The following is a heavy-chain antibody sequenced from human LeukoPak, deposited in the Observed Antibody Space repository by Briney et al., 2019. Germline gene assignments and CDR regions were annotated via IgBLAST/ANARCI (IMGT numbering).Heavy chain of an antibody. CDR1: GYSLTSYW. Sequence: ESLKTSCKSSGYSLTSYWIGWVRQMPGKGLEWMGIMYPGDSDTRYSPSFQGQVTISVDKSISTAYLQWSSLKASDTAMYYCGRHLYGGNSAIDYWGQGTLVTVSS. CDR2: MYPGDSDT. CDR3: GRHLYGGNSAIDY. D-gene: IGHD4-23*01. J-gene: IGHJ4*02. V-gene: IGHV5-51*01.